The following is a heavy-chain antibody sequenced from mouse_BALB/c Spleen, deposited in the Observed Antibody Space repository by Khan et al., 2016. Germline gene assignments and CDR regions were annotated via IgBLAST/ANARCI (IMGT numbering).Heavy chain of an antibody. CDR2: IWGDGTT. CDR1: GFSLIAYG. Sequence: QVQLKQSGPGLVAPSQSLSITCTVSGFSLIAYGVNWVRQPPGKSLEWLGMIWGDGTTDYNSAIKSRLNITKDNSKSQVSLKMNSLQADDSARYYCARDGWGYYAMDYWGQGTPVTVSS. CDR3: ARDGWGYYAMDY. D-gene: IGHD2-2*01. V-gene: IGHV2-6-7*01. J-gene: IGHJ4*01.